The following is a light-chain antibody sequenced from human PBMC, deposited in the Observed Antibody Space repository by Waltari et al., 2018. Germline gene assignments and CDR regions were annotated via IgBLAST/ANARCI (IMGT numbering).Light chain of an antibody. V-gene: IGLV2-18*02. J-gene: IGLJ3*02. CDR1: SSDVGYYQR. Sequence: QSALTQPPSVSGSPGQSVTISCRVTSSDVGYYQRFSWHLQAPGTVPKALIYEVNNRPSGVPDRFSGSKSGSVASLTISGLQAEDEGDYYCSSFTTSNTWVFGGGTKLTVL. CDR3: SSFTTSNTWV. CDR2: EVN.